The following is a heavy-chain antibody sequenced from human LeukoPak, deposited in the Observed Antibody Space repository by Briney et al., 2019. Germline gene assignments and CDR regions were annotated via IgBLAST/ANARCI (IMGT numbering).Heavy chain of an antibody. V-gene: IGHV3-30-3*01. CDR2: ISYDGSNK. J-gene: IGHJ6*02. CDR3: ASPGVPAADYYGMDV. D-gene: IGHD2-2*01. Sequence: GRSLRLSCAASGFTFSSYAMHWVRQAPGKGLEWVAVISYDGSNKYYADSVKGRFTISRDNSKNTLYLQMNSLRAEDTAVYYCASPGVPAADYYGMDVWGRGTTVTVSS. CDR1: GFTFSSYA.